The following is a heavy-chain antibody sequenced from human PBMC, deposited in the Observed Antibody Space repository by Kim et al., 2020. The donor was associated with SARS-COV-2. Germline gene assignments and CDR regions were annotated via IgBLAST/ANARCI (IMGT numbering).Heavy chain of an antibody. D-gene: IGHD5-18*01. CDR3: ARDKSPTAMVFNWFDP. CDR2: ISYDGSNK. J-gene: IGHJ5*02. V-gene: IGHV3-30*04. Sequence: GGSLRLSCAASGFTFSSYAMHWVRQAPGKGLEWVAVISYDGSNKYYVDSVKGRFTISRDNSKNTLYLQMNSLRAEDTAVYYCARDKSPTAMVFNWFDPWGQGTLVTVSS. CDR1: GFTFSSYA.